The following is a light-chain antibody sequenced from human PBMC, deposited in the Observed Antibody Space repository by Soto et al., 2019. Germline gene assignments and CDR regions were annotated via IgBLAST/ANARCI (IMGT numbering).Light chain of an antibody. Sequence: EIVMTQSPATLSVSPGERVTLSCRASQSISTNLAWYQQKPGQAPRLLIYGASARATGLPARFSGSGSGTEFTLTISSLPSDDFAVYYCQQYTNWPPWTFGPGTKVDFK. V-gene: IGKV3-15*01. J-gene: IGKJ1*01. CDR3: QQYTNWPPWT. CDR1: QSISTN. CDR2: GAS.